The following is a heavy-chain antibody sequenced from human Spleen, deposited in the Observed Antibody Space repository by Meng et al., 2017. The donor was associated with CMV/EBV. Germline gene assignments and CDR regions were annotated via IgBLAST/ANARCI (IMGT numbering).Heavy chain of an antibody. CDR2: VSGSGDST. Sequence: GGSLRLSCAASGFTLRNYAMTWVRQAPGEGLEWVSTVSGSGDSTYYADSVKGRFTFSRDNSKNTLYLQMNSLRAEDTAVYYCARGEYQLLGLGAFDIWGQGTMVTVSS. J-gene: IGHJ3*02. CDR3: ARGEYQLLGLGAFDI. V-gene: IGHV3-23*01. D-gene: IGHD2-2*01. CDR1: GFTLRNYA.